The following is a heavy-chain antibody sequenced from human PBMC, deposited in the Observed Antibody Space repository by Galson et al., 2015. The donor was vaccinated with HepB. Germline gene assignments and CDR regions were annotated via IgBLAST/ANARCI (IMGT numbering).Heavy chain of an antibody. CDR1: GFTFSNAW. CDR3: TTVPMYSSGWTFDY. Sequence: SLRLSCAASGFTFSNAWMSWVRQAPGKGLEWVGRIKSKTDGGTTDYAAPVKGRFTISRDDSKNTLYLQMNGLKTEDTAVYYCTTVPMYSSGWTFDYWGQGTLVTVSS. V-gene: IGHV3-15*01. D-gene: IGHD6-19*01. J-gene: IGHJ4*02. CDR2: IKSKTDGGTT.